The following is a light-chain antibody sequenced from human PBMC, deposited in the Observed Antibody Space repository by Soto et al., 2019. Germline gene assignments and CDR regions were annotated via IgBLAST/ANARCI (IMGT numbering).Light chain of an antibody. J-gene: IGKJ1*01. CDR2: GSA. Sequence: EIVMKQSPATLSVSPGERATLSCRASQSVSSLAWYQQRPGQAPRLLIYGSATRATGIPARFSGSGSGTEFTLTSSSLQSEDSAVYYCQQYHSSPAFGQGTKVDIK. V-gene: IGKV3-15*01. CDR3: QQYHSSPA. CDR1: QSVSS.